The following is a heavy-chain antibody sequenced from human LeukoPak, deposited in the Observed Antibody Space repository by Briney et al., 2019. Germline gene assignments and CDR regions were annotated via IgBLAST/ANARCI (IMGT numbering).Heavy chain of an antibody. Sequence: PSETLSLTCTVSGGSISSSSYSWGWIRQPPGKGLEWIGNIFYSGRTYYNPSLKRRVTISGDTSKKQFSLKLSSVTAADTAVYYCARRSPHYDILTGQGYFDLWGRGILVTVSS. D-gene: IGHD3-9*01. CDR2: IFYSGRT. J-gene: IGHJ2*01. CDR1: GGSISSSSYS. CDR3: ARRSPHYDILTGQGYFDL. V-gene: IGHV4-39*01.